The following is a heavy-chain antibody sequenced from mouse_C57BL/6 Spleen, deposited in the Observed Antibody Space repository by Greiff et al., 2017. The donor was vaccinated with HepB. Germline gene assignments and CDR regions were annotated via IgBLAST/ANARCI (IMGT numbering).Heavy chain of an antibody. Sequence: EVKVEESGAELVRPGASVKLSCTASGFNIKDYYMHWVKQRPEQGLEWIGWIDPENGDTEYASKFQGKATITADTSSNTAYLQLSSLTSEDTAVYYCTSSTTVVGDYWGQGTTLTVSS. D-gene: IGHD1-1*01. CDR1: GFNIKDYY. CDR3: TSSTTVVGDY. J-gene: IGHJ2*01. CDR2: IDPENGDT. V-gene: IGHV14-4*01.